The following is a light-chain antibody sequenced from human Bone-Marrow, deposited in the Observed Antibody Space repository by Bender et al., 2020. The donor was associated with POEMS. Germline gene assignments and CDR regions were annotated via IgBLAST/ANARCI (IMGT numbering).Light chain of an antibody. J-gene: IGLJ1*01. CDR1: NNDVGDDKF. Sequence: QSALTQPPSASGSPGQSVTISCTGRNNDVGDDKFVSLYQQHPGKAPKLIIYEVFNRPSGVSDRFSGSKSGNAASLTVSGLQAEDEADYYCCSYAGSDTFVFGTGTHVTVL. CDR2: EVF. V-gene: IGLV2-8*01. CDR3: CSYAGSDTFV.